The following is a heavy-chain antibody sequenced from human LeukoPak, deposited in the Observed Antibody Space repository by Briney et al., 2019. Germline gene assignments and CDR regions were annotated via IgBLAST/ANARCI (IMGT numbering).Heavy chain of an antibody. J-gene: IGHJ4*02. V-gene: IGHV1-69*05. Sequence: SVTVSCMACGGTLSSYAISWVRQAPGQGLEWMGGIMHIFGTSNYVQKFLGRVTMYRDTSTSTVYMERSSMRSEDTDVYYCARVMYLGPAYYGSENCRHGGPDYWGQGTRVTVSS. CDR3: ARVMYLGPAYYGSENCRHGGPDY. CDR2: IMHIFGTS. D-gene: IGHD3-10*01. CDR1: GGTLSSYA.